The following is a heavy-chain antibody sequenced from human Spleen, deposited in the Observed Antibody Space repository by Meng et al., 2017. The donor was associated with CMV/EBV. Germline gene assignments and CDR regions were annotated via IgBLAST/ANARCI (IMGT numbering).Heavy chain of an antibody. Sequence: GGSLRLSCTASGFTFSSYTMNWVRQPPGKGLEWVSYISSSGRAVHYADSLRGRFTVSRDNAKNSLYLQMNSLRADDTAVYYCATRMGTGYTNDWGQGTLVTVSS. CDR3: ATRMGTGYTND. J-gene: IGHJ4*02. V-gene: IGHV3-48*04. CDR2: ISSSGRAV. D-gene: IGHD6-13*01. CDR1: GFTFSSYT.